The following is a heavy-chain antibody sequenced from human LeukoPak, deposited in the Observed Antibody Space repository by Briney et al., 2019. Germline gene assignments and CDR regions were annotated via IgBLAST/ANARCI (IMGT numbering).Heavy chain of an antibody. D-gene: IGHD4-17*01. CDR3: ARSHGPDYYYGMDV. Sequence: GGSLRLSCAASGFTFSSYAVHWVRQAPGKGLEWVAVISYDGSNKYYADSVKGRFTISRDNSKNTLYLQMNSLRAEDTAVYYCARSHGPDYYYGMDVWGRGTTVTVSS. J-gene: IGHJ6*02. CDR2: ISYDGSNK. V-gene: IGHV3-30-3*01. CDR1: GFTFSSYA.